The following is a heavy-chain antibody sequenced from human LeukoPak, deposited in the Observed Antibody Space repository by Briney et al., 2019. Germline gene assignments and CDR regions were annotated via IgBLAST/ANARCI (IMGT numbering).Heavy chain of an antibody. Sequence: GGSLRLSCAASGFTFSSYGIHWVRQAPGKGLEWVAFIRYDGNNKYYADSVKGRFTISRDNSKNSLYLQMNSLRAEDTAVYYCAMTTVTPGPSDYWGQGTLATVSS. V-gene: IGHV3-30*02. CDR1: GFTFSSYG. CDR2: IRYDGNNK. J-gene: IGHJ4*02. CDR3: AMTTVTPGPSDY. D-gene: IGHD4-17*01.